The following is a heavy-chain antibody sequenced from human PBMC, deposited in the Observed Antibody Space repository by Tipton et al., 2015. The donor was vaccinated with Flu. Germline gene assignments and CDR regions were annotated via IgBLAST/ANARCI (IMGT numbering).Heavy chain of an antibody. CDR1: GFTVSSSY. J-gene: IGHJ4*02. V-gene: IGHV3-66*02. CDR2: IYRDGTT. Sequence: SLRLSCAPSGFTVSSSYMNWVRQAPGKGLEWVSLIYRDGTTYYADSVKGRFTVSRDSSQNTLYLQMNSLRPEDTAVYYCARDPDAYYYDSDDFSFANWGQGTLVTVSS. CDR3: ARDPDAYYYDSDDFSFAN. D-gene: IGHD3-22*01.